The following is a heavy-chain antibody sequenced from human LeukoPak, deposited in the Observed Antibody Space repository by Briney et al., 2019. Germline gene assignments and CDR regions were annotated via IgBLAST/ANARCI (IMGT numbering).Heavy chain of an antibody. CDR3: ARGRAAENWFDP. CDR1: GGTFSSYA. CDR2: INPSGGST. Sequence: ASVKVSCKASGGTFSSYAISWVRQAPGQGLEWMGIINPSGGSTSYAQKFQGRVTMTRDTSTSTVYMELSSLRSEDTAVYYCARGRAAENWFDPWGQGTLVTVSS. J-gene: IGHJ5*02. V-gene: IGHV1-46*01. D-gene: IGHD6-13*01.